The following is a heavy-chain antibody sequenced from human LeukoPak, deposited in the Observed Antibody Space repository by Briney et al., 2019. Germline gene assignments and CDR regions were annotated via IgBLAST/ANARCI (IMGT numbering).Heavy chain of an antibody. CDR1: GFTFSSYE. CDR2: IKTKTDGGTT. V-gene: IGHV3-15*01. J-gene: IGHJ4*02. D-gene: IGHD3-22*01. CDR3: TTEFLPLYDSSGYVDY. Sequence: PGGSLRLSFQASGFTFSSYEMNWVRQAPGKGLEWVGRIKTKTDGGTTDYAARVKGRFTISRDDSKNKLYLQMNSVKTEDTAVYYCTTEFLPLYDSSGYVDYWGQGTLVTVSS.